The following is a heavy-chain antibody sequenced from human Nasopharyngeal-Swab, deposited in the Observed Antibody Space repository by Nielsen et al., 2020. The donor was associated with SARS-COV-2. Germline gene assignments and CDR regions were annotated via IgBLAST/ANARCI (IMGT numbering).Heavy chain of an antibody. Sequence: GESLKISCAASGFTFSSYAMHWVRQAPGKGLEWVAVISYDGSNKYYADSVKGRFTISRGNSKNTLYLQMNSLRAEDTAVYYCARDLFHSSSWYEDYWGQGTLVTVSS. J-gene: IGHJ4*02. CDR2: ISYDGSNK. D-gene: IGHD6-13*01. CDR1: GFTFSSYA. CDR3: ARDLFHSSSWYEDY. V-gene: IGHV3-30*04.